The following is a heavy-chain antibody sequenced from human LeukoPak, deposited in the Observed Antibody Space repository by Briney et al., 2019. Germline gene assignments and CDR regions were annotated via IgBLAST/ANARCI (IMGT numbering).Heavy chain of an antibody. D-gene: IGHD2-2*01. CDR1: GGSISSSSYY. CDR2: IYYSGST. J-gene: IGHJ3*02. Sequence: SETLSLTCTVSGGSISSSSYYWGWIRQPPGKGLEWIGSIYYSGSTYYNPSLKSRVTISVDTSKNQFSLKLSSVTAADTAVYYCARGLVVPAAMYEDAFDIWGQGTMVTVSS. V-gene: IGHV4-39*01. CDR3: ARGLVVPAAMYEDAFDI.